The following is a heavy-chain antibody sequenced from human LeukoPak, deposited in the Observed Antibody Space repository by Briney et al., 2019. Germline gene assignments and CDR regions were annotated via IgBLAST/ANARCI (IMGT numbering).Heavy chain of an antibody. CDR1: GFTFSNYS. V-gene: IGHV3-48*04. J-gene: IGHJ4*02. Sequence: GGSLRLSCVASGFTFSNYSMNWVRQAPGKGLEWVSYIRLRSNTIYYAESVKGRFTTSRDNAKNSLYLQMNSLRAEDTAVYYCSSSTGRTTNFGYWGQGTLVTVSS. CDR2: IRLRSNTI. D-gene: IGHD1-7*01. CDR3: SSSTGRTTNFGY.